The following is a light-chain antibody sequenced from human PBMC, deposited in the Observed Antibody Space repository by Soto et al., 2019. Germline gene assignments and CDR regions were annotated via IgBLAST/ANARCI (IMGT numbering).Light chain of an antibody. CDR2: EVS. CDR3: SSYASASSLV. V-gene: IGLV2-14*01. J-gene: IGLJ3*02. CDR1: SSDVGIYKY. Sequence: QSVLTQPASVSGSPGQSITISCTGSSSDVGIYKYVSWYQQHPGTAPRLMIYEVSNRPSGVSNRFSGSKSGNTASLTISGLQAEDEADYYCSSYASASSLVFGGGTQLTVL.